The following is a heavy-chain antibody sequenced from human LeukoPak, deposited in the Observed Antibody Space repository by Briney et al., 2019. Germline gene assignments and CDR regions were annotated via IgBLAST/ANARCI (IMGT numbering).Heavy chain of an antibody. V-gene: IGHV4-38-2*02. CDR1: GYSISSGYY. Sequence: PSQTLSLTCTVSGYSISSGYYWGWIRQPPGKGLEWIGSIYHSGSTYYNPSLKSRVTISVDTSKNQFSLKLSSVTAADTAVYYCAREGNGSGSYLFDYWGQGTLVTVSS. D-gene: IGHD3-10*01. CDR2: IYHSGST. J-gene: IGHJ4*02. CDR3: AREGNGSGSYLFDY.